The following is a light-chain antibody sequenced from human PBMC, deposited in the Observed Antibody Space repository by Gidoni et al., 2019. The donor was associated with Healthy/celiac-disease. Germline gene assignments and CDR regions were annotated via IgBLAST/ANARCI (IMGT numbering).Light chain of an antibody. CDR2: RDS. CDR1: NSGSKN. Sequence: SYELTQPLSASVAPGQTARITCGGNNSGSKNVHWYQQKPGQAPVLVIYRDSNRPSGIPERFSGSNSGNTATLTISRAQAGDEADYYCQVWDSSTEVVFGGGTKLTVL. J-gene: IGLJ2*01. V-gene: IGLV3-9*01. CDR3: QVWDSSTEVV.